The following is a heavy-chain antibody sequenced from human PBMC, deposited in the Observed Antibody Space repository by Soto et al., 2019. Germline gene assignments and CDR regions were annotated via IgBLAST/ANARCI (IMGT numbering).Heavy chain of an antibody. J-gene: IGHJ6*02. CDR2: ISSSSSYI. V-gene: IGHV3-21*01. CDR3: AKEQAYQTSPWDHYDMDV. D-gene: IGHD2-2*01. CDR1: GFTFSSYS. Sequence: GGSLRLSCAASGFTFSSYSMNWVRQAPGKGLEWVSSISSSSSYIYYADSVKGRFTISRDNAKNSLYLQMNSLRAEDTAVYYCAKEQAYQTSPWDHYDMDVWGQGTTVTVSS.